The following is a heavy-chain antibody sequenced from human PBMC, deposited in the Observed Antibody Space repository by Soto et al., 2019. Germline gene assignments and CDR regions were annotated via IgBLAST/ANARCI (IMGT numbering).Heavy chain of an antibody. Sequence: EVQLVESGGGLVKPGGSLRLSCAASGFTFSNAWMSWVRQAPGKGLEWVGRIKSKTDGGTTDYAAPVKGRFTISRDDSKNTLYLQMNSLKTEDTAVYYCTTTMVRGVTYFGYWGQGTLVTVSS. D-gene: IGHD3-10*01. CDR1: GFTFSNAW. J-gene: IGHJ4*02. CDR2: IKSKTDGGTT. CDR3: TTTMVRGVTYFGY. V-gene: IGHV3-15*01.